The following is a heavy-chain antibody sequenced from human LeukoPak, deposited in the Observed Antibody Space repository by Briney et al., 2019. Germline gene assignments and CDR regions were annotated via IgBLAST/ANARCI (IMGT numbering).Heavy chain of an antibody. V-gene: IGHV1-46*01. CDR2: INPSGGST. Sequence: ASVKVSCKASGYTFTSYYMHWVQQAPGQGLEWMGIINPSGGSTSYAQKFQGRVTMTRDTSTSTVYMELSSLRSEDTAVYYCASSGYSASGGGAYYFDYWGQGTLVTVSS. J-gene: IGHJ4*02. D-gene: IGHD6-13*01. CDR3: ASSGYSASGGGAYYFDY. CDR1: GYTFTSYY.